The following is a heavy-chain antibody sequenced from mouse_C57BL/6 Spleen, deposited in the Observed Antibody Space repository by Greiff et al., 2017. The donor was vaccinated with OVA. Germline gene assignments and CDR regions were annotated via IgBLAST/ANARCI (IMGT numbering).Heavy chain of an antibody. CDR1: GYTFTSYW. CDR2: IHHSDSDT. CDR3: VITTVVAPFDY. Sequence: QVQLQQPGAELVKPGASVKVSCKASGYTFTSYWMHWVKQRPGQGLEWIGRIHHSDSDTNYNQKFKGKATLTVDKSSSTAYMQLSSLTSEDSAVYYCVITTVVAPFDYWGQGTTLTVSS. D-gene: IGHD1-1*01. J-gene: IGHJ2*01. V-gene: IGHV1-74*01.